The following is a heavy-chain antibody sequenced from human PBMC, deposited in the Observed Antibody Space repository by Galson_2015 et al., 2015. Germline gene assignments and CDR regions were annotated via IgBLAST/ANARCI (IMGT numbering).Heavy chain of an antibody. CDR3: AREFYGMDV. V-gene: IGHV6-1*01. J-gene: IGHJ6*02. CDR1: GDSVASKSAT. CDR2: TYLRTRWYY. Sequence: CAISGDSVASKSATWDWIRQSPSRGLEWLGRTYLRTRWYYDYAESVKGRITINPDTSKNQFSLLLNSVTPEDTAVYYCAREFYGMDVWGQGTTVTVS.